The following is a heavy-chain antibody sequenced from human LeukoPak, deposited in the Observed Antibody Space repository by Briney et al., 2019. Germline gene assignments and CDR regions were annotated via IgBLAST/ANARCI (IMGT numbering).Heavy chain of an antibody. D-gene: IGHD6-6*01. V-gene: IGHV4-59*02. Sequence: SETLSLTCTVSGGSVSSYYWSWIRQPPGKGLEWIGYIYYSGSTNYNPSLKSRVTISVDTSKNQFSLNLNSVTAADTAVYYCARGGAARLHFQNWGQGTLVTVSS. CDR1: GGSVSSYY. J-gene: IGHJ1*01. CDR3: ARGGAARLHFQN. CDR2: IYYSGST.